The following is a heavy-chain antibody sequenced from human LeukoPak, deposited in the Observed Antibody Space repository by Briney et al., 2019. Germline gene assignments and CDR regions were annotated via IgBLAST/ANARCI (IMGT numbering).Heavy chain of an antibody. Sequence: GTSLRLSCVASGFTFNDYTMHWVRQAPGKGLEWVAVISYDGSNKYDADSVKGRFTISRDNSKNTLYLQMNSVRAEDTATYYCAKEKNCKTISCYNSFDAWGQGTMVTVSS. J-gene: IGHJ3*01. D-gene: IGHD3-10*01. V-gene: IGHV3-30*04. CDR1: GFTFNDYT. CDR3: AKEKNCKTISCYNSFDA. CDR2: ISYDGSNK.